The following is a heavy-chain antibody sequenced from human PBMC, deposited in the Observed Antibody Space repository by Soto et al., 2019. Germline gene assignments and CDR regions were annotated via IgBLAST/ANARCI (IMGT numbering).Heavy chain of an antibody. Sequence: QVQLVESGGGVVQPGRSLRLSCAASGFTFSSYAMHWVRQAPGKGLEWVAVISYDGSNKYYADSVKGRFTISRDNSKNTLYLQMNSLRAEDTAVYYCAREGDSSSWHPIYYYYYGMDVWGQGTTVTVSS. J-gene: IGHJ6*02. D-gene: IGHD6-13*01. CDR2: ISYDGSNK. CDR3: AREGDSSSWHPIYYYYYGMDV. CDR1: GFTFSSYA. V-gene: IGHV3-30-3*01.